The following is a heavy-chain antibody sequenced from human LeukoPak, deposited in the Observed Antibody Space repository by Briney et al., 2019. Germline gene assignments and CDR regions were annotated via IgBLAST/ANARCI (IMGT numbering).Heavy chain of an antibody. CDR1: GGSISSYY. Sequence: SDTLSLTCTVSGGSISSYYWSWIRQPPGKGLEWIGYIYYSGTTNYNPSLKSRVTISVDTSKNQFSLKLSSVTTADTAVYYCARARGPTSPIDYWGQGTLVTVSS. J-gene: IGHJ4*02. V-gene: IGHV4-59*07. D-gene: IGHD1-26*01. CDR2: IYYSGTT. CDR3: ARARGPTSPIDY.